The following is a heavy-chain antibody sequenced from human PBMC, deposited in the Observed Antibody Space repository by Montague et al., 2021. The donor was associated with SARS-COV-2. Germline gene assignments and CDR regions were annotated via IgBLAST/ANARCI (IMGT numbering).Heavy chain of an antibody. J-gene: IGHJ2*01. CDR2: IYHGGST. D-gene: IGHD3-10*01. CDR1: AGSISSNY. V-gene: IGHV4-59*12. CDR3: AREFEGYFDL. Sequence: SETLSLTCTVSAGSISSNYFNWIRQPPGKGLEWIGYIYHGGSTDTNYNPSLKSRVTISVDTSKNQISLNLASVTAADTAVYYCAREFEGYFDLWGRGTLVMVSS.